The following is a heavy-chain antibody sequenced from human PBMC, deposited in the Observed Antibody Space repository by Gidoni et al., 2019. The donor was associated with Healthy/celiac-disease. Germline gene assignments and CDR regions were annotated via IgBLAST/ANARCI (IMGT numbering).Heavy chain of an antibody. CDR2: IKQDGSEK. J-gene: IGHJ6*02. Sequence: EVQLVESGGGLVQPGGSLRLSCAASGFTFSSYWMSWGRQAPGKGLEWVANIKQDGSEKYYVDSVKGRFTISRDNAKNSLYLQMNSLRAEDTAVYYCARDTYSSSSGGDVWGQGTTVTVSS. CDR3: ARDTYSSSSGGDV. CDR1: GFTFSSYW. V-gene: IGHV3-7*01. D-gene: IGHD6-6*01.